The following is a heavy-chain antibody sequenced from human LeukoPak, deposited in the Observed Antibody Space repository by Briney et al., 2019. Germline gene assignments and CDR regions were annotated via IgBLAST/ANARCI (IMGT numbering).Heavy chain of an antibody. CDR1: GFTFSSYA. Sequence: GGSLRLSCAASGFTFSSYAMSWVRQAPGKGLEWVSAISGSGGSTYYADSVKGRFTISRDNSKNTLYLRMNSLRAEDTAVYYCAKGDSYVDHYFDYWGQGTLVTVSS. CDR2: ISGSGGST. CDR3: AKGDSYVDHYFDY. V-gene: IGHV3-23*01. J-gene: IGHJ4*02. D-gene: IGHD5-18*01.